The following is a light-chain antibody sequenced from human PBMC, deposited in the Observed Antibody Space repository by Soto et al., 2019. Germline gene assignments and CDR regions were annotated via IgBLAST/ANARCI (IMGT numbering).Light chain of an antibody. CDR3: QQYNSYSYT. J-gene: IGKJ2*01. CDR1: QSISSW. CDR2: DAS. Sequence: DIQMTHSPSTLSASVGDRVTITCRASQSISSWLAWYQQKPGKAPKLLIYDASSLESGVPSRFSGSGSGTEFTLTISSLQPDDFATYDCQQYNSYSYTFGQGTKLEIK. V-gene: IGKV1-5*01.